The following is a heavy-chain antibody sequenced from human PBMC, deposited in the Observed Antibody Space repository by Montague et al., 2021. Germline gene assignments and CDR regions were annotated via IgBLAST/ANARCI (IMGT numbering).Heavy chain of an antibody. CDR1: GGSFRGCF. V-gene: IGHV4-34*12. Sequence: SETLSLTCAVYGGSFRGCFWSWVRQSPGESLEWIGEIIYTGNTNYNSSLKSRVTLSVDTSKNQFSLKLRSVTAADTALYYCASGPYCSDGDCYKRGRKDWFFDLWGRGTLVTVSS. CDR2: IIYTGNT. J-gene: IGHJ2*01. CDR3: ASGPYCSDGDCYKRGRKDWFFDL. D-gene: IGHD2-15*01.